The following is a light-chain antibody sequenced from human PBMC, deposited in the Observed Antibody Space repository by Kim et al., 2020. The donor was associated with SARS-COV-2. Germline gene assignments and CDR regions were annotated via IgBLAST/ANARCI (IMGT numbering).Light chain of an antibody. CDR2: DAS. Sequence: SLGDRVTITCQASQDISNYLNLYQQKPGKAPKLLIYDASNLETGVPSRFSGSGSGTDFTFTISSLQPEDIATYYCQQYDNLPALTFGGGTKVDIK. V-gene: IGKV1-33*01. J-gene: IGKJ4*01. CDR3: QQYDNLPALT. CDR1: QDISNY.